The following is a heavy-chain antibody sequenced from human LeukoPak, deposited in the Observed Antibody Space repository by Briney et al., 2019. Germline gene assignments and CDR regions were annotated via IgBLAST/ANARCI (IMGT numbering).Heavy chain of an antibody. V-gene: IGHV4-38-2*02. CDR2: IYHSGGT. J-gene: IGHJ6*03. CDR3: ARVEEAYDCGRRENYYYYYMDV. CDR1: GYSISSGYY. D-gene: IGHD2-21*01. Sequence: SETLSLTCTVSGYSISSGYYWGWIRQPPGKGLEWIGSIYHSGGTYYNPSLKSRVTLSVDTSKNQFSLKLSSVTAADTAVYFCARVEEAYDCGRRENYYYYYMDVWGKGTTVTISS.